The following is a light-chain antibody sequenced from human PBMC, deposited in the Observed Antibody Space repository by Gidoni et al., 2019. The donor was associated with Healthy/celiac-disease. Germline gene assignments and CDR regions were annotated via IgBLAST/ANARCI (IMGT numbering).Light chain of an antibody. CDR1: QSVSSSY. V-gene: IGKV3-20*01. J-gene: IGKJ1*01. CDR3: QQYGSSPWT. Sequence: EIVLTPSSGTLAWSPGERATLSCRASQSVSSSYLSWYQQKPGQAPRLLIYGASSRATGIPDRFSGSGSGTDFTLTISRLEPEDFAVYYCQQYGSSPWTFGQGTKVEIK. CDR2: GAS.